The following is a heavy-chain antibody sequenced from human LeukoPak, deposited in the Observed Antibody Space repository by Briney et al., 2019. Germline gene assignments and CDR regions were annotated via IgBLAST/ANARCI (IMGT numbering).Heavy chain of an antibody. V-gene: IGHV4-59*01. D-gene: IGHD2-8*01. Sequence: SETLSLTCTVSGGSTSSYYWSWIRQPPGKGLEWIGYVYHTGTSGYHPSLKSRVAMSLDTSKNQVSLKLRSVTAADTAVYFCTRVVNGGHFDYWGQGTLVTVSS. CDR3: TRVVNGGHFDY. CDR1: GGSTSSYY. J-gene: IGHJ4*02. CDR2: VYHTGTS.